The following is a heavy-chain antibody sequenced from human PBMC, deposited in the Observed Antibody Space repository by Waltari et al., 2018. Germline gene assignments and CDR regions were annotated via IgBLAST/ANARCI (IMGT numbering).Heavy chain of an antibody. V-gene: IGHV3-23*01. CDR1: GFTFSSYA. CDR2: ISGSGGST. CDR3: AKEDYDYVWGSYRYGRYFDY. Sequence: EVQLLESGGGLVQPGGSLRLSCAASGFTFSSYAMSWVRQAPGKGLGWVSAISGSGGSTYYADSVKGRFTISRDNSKNTRYLQMNSLRAEDTAVYYCAKEDYDYVWGSYRYGRYFDYWGQGTLVTVSS. D-gene: IGHD3-16*02. J-gene: IGHJ4*02.